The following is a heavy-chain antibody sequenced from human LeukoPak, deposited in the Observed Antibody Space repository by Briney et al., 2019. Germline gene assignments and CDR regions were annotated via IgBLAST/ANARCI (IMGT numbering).Heavy chain of an antibody. CDR1: GYTFTNYN. Sequence: ASVKVSCKASGYTFTNYNIHWVRQVSGYGLEWLGGLNPNSGNTDSTQKFQGKLSMTRDTSVSTAYMELTSLRSDDTAVYYCASRVADHFHYRSQGTLVTGSS. CDR2: LNPNSGNT. V-gene: IGHV1-8*01. J-gene: IGHJ4*02. D-gene: IGHD6-19*01. CDR3: ASRVADHFHY.